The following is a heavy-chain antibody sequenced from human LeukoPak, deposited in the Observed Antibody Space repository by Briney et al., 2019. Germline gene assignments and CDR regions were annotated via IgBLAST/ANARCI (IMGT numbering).Heavy chain of an antibody. CDR3: ARLVRGDNVI. Sequence: SETLSLTCAVYGGSFSGYYWSWIRQPPGKGLEWIGEINHSGSTNYNPSLKSRVTISVDTSKNQFSLKLSSVTAADTAVYYCARLVRGDNVIWGQGTMVTVSS. V-gene: IGHV4-34*01. J-gene: IGHJ3*02. CDR2: INHSGST. CDR1: GGSFSGYY. D-gene: IGHD3-10*01.